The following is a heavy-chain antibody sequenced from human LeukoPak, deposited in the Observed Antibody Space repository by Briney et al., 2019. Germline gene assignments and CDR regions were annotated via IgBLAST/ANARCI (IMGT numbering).Heavy chain of an antibody. CDR3: ARKDSSGWYVWDY. D-gene: IGHD6-19*01. Sequence: GGSLRLSCAASGFTFSSYDMHWVRHATGKGLEWVSAIGTAGDTHYPGSVKGRFTISRENAKNSLYLQMNSLRAGDTAVYYCARKDSSGWYVWDYWGQGTLVTVSS. CDR1: GFTFSSYD. V-gene: IGHV3-13*01. CDR2: IGTAGDT. J-gene: IGHJ4*02.